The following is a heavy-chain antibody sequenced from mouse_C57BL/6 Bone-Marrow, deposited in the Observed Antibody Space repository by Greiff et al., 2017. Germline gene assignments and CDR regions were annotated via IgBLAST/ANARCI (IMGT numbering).Heavy chain of an antibody. CDR1: GFSLTSYG. CDR2: IWGVGST. CDR3: ASGPSRGAYGNYVPFAY. V-gene: IGHV2-6*01. Sequence: QVQLQQSGPGLVAPSQSLSITCTVSGFSLTSYGVAWVRQSPGKGLEWLGVIWGVGSTNYNSALKSRLSISKDNSKSQVFLKMNSLQTDDTAMYYCASGPSRGAYGNYVPFAYWGQGTLVTVSA. D-gene: IGHD2-1*01. J-gene: IGHJ3*01.